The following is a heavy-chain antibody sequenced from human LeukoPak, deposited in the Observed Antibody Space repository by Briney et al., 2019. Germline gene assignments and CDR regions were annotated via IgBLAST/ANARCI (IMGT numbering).Heavy chain of an antibody. CDR2: IKQDGSEK. Sequence: GGSLRLSCAASGFTFTTYWMGWVRQAPGKGLEWVANIKQDGSEKYYVDSVRGRLTISRDNAENSLFLQMNRLRVEDTAVYYCTRDFGRSSYYFDFWGQGTLVTVSS. V-gene: IGHV3-7*01. CDR3: TRDFGRSSYYFDF. CDR1: GFTFTTYW. D-gene: IGHD3-3*01. J-gene: IGHJ4*02.